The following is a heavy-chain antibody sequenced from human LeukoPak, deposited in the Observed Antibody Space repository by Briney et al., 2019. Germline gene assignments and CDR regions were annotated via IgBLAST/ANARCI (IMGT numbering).Heavy chain of an antibody. CDR2: IIPIFGTA. J-gene: IGHJ4*02. CDR1: GGTFSSYA. D-gene: IGHD2-2*01. V-gene: IGHV1-69*01. CDR3: AREDGRCSSTSCLYYFDY. Sequence: ASVKVSCKASGGTFSSYAISWVRQAPGQGLEWMGGIIPIFGTANYAQKFQGRVTITADESTSTAYMELSSLRSEDTAVYYCAREDGRCSSTSCLYYFDYWGQGTLVTVSS.